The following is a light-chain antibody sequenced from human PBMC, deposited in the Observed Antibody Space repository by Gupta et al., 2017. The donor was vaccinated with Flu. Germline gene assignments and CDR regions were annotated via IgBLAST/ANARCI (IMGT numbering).Light chain of an antibody. CDR2: LGS. CDR3: RQSLPTPHS. J-gene: IGKJ2*03. CDR1: QSPLHSNGYNY. Sequence: IVMSQYPLCLPVTPGEPASISCRSSQSPLHSNGYNYLDWYLQKPGQSPQLLIYLGSNRASGVPDRFSGRGSGTYFTLKISIVDAEDVGVYYCRQSLPTPHSFGQGTKLEIK. V-gene: IGKV2-28*01.